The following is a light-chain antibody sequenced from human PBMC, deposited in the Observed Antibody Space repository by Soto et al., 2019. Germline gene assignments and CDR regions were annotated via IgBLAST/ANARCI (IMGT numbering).Light chain of an antibody. CDR3: QQYYSTPRT. J-gene: IGKJ1*01. Sequence: DIVMTQSPDSVAVSLGERSAINCNSSPRVLFSSNNKNYLAWAQQKPGQPPSLLIYWASTRESGVPDRFSGSGSGTDFTLTISSLQSEDVAVYYCQQYYSTPRTFGQGTKVEIK. V-gene: IGKV4-1*01. CDR2: WAS. CDR1: PRVLFSSNNKNY.